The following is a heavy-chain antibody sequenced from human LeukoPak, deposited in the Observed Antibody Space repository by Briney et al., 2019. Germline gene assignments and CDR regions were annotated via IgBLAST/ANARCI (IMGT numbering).Heavy chain of an antibody. Sequence: GGSLRLSCAASGFTFSSYSMNWVRQAPGKGLEWVSSISSSSSYIYYADSVKGRFTISRDNAKNSLYLQMNSLRAEDTAVYYCARDGYYDFWSGYYTGYYFDYWGQGTLVTVSS. J-gene: IGHJ4*02. D-gene: IGHD3-3*01. CDR3: ARDGYYDFWSGYYTGYYFDY. CDR2: ISSSSSYI. V-gene: IGHV3-21*01. CDR1: GFTFSSYS.